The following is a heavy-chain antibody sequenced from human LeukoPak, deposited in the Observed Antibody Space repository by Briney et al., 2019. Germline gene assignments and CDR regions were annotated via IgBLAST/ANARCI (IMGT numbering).Heavy chain of an antibody. CDR3: ARGGYDYILESYRYNWFDP. V-gene: IGHV4-34*01. CDR1: GGSFSGYY. Sequence: PSETLSLTCAVYGGSFSGYYWSWIRQPPGKGLEWIGEINHSGSTNYIPPLKSRVTISVDTSKNQFSLKLNSVTAADTAVFYCARGGYDYILESYRYNWFDPWGQGTLVTVSS. J-gene: IGHJ5*02. CDR2: INHSGST. D-gene: IGHD3-16*02.